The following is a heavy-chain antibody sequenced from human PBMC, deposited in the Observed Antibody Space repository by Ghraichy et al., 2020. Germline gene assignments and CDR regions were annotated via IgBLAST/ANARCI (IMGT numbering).Heavy chain of an antibody. V-gene: IGHV3-7*03. CDR1: GFTFSSSR. J-gene: IGHJ4*01. Sequence: GGSLRLSCVASGFTFSSSRMAWVRQAPGRGLEWVSGMSKDGSQKGHVDSVKGRFTISRDNAKNSLYLQMNSLRDEDTAVYYCARDPSYGAVDYWGQGTLVNVSS. CDR3: ARDPSYGAVDY. D-gene: IGHD4/OR15-4a*01. CDR2: MSKDGSQK.